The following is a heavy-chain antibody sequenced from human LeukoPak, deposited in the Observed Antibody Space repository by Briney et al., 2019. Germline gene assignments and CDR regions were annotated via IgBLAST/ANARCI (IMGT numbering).Heavy chain of an antibody. V-gene: IGHV3-7*01. J-gene: IGHJ4*02. D-gene: IGHD3-22*01. CDR3: ARDLAHYYDSSGLGY. Sequence: GGSLRLSCAASGFGFTGYWMNWVRQAPGKGLEWVANIKQDGGEKYYVDSVKGRFTISRVNANNSLYLQMNSLRAEDTAVYYCARDLAHYYDSSGLGYWGQGTLVTVSS. CDR2: IKQDGGEK. CDR1: GFGFTGYW.